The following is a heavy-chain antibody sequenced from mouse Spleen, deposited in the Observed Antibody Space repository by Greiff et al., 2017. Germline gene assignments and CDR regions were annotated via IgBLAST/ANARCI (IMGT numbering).Heavy chain of an antibody. CDR2: ISSGGSYT. CDR1: GFTFSSYA. V-gene: IGHV5-9-3*01. J-gene: IGHJ3*01. CDR3: ARTDYDGFAY. Sequence: EVQLQESGGGLVKPGGSLKLSCAASGFTFSSYAMSWVRQTPEKRLEWVATISSGGSYTYYPDSVKGRFTISRDNAKNTLYLQMSSLRSEDTAMYYCARTDYDGFAYWGQGTLVTVSA. D-gene: IGHD2-3*01.